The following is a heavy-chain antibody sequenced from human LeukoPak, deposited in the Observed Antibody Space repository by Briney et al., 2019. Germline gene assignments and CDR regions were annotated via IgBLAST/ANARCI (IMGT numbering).Heavy chain of an antibody. CDR3: ARDLDGSEAFQH. CDR1: GGTFSSYA. CDR2: IIPIFGTA. D-gene: IGHD3-10*01. V-gene: IGHV1-69*05. Sequence: SVKVSCKASGGTFSSYAISWVRQAPGQGLEWMGRIIPIFGTANYAQKFQGRVTITTDESTSTAYMELSSLRAEDTAVYYCARDLDGSEAFQHWGQGTLVTVSS. J-gene: IGHJ1*01.